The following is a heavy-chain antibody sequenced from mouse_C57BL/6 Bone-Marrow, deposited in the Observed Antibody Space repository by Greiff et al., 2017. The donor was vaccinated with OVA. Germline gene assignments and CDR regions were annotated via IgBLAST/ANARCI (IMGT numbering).Heavy chain of an antibody. J-gene: IGHJ4*01. CDR3: ARYPSGAMDY. CDR1: GFTFTDYY. V-gene: IGHV7-3*01. CDR2: IRNKANGYTT. Sequence: EVMLVESGGGLVQPGGSLSLSCAASGFTFTDYYMSWVRQPPGKALEWLGFIRNKANGYTTEYSASVKGRFTISRDNSQSSLYLQMNALGAEDSATYYGARYPSGAMDYRGQGTSVTVAS. D-gene: IGHD1-3*01.